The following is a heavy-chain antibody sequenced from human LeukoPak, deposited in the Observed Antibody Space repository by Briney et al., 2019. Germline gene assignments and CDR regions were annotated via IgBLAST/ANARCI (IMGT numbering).Heavy chain of an antibody. Sequence: GGSLRLSCAASGFTFSNCAMHWVRQAPGKGLEWVAFIRYDGSNKFYADSVKGRFTISRDNSKNTLYLQMNNLRGEDTAVYYCASSNPAVSSWRPFDNWGQGTLVTVSS. D-gene: IGHD6-13*01. CDR1: GFTFSNCA. CDR2: IRYDGSNK. J-gene: IGHJ4*02. V-gene: IGHV3-30*02. CDR3: ASSNPAVSSWRPFDN.